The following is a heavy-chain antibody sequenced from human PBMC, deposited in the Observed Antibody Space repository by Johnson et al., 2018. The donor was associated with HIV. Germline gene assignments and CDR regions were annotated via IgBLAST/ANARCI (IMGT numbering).Heavy chain of an antibody. J-gene: IGHJ3*02. V-gene: IGHV3-30*03. CDR3: ARDGTMGPSGDAFDI. CDR2: ISYDGSNK. Sequence: QVQLVESGGGVVQPGRSLRLSCAASGFTFSSYGMHWVRQAPGKGLEWVAVISYDGSNKYYADSVKGRFTISRDNSKNTLYLQMNSLRPEDTAVYYCARDGTMGPSGDAFDIWGQGTMVTVSS. D-gene: IGHD1-26*01. CDR1: GFTFSSYG.